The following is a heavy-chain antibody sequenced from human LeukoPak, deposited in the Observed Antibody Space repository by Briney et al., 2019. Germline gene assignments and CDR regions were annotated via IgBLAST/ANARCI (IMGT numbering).Heavy chain of an antibody. V-gene: IGHV1-69*06. CDR3: ARVLLSGYGSGSYLLPPDY. CDR1: GYTFINYG. D-gene: IGHD3-10*01. Sequence: SVKVSCKASGYTFINYGITWVRQAPGRGLEWMGGIIPIFGTANYAQKFQGRVTITADKSTSTAYMELSSLRSEDTAVYYCARVLLSGYGSGSYLLPPDYWGRGTLVTVSS. J-gene: IGHJ4*02. CDR2: IIPIFGTA.